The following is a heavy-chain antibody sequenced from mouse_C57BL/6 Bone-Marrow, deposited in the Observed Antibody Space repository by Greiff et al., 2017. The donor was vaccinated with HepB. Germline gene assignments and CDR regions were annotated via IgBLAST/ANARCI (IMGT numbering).Heavy chain of an antibody. CDR1: GYSITSGYN. J-gene: IGHJ4*01. CDR3: AITTVVATDY. D-gene: IGHD1-1*01. CDR2: ISYDGSN. Sequence: EVQLQESGPGLVKPSQSLSLTCSVTGYSITSGYNWNWIRQFPGNKLEWMGYISYDGSNNYNPSLKNRSSITRDTSKNQFFLKLNSVTTEDTATYYCAITTVVATDYWGQGTSVTVSS. V-gene: IGHV3-6*01.